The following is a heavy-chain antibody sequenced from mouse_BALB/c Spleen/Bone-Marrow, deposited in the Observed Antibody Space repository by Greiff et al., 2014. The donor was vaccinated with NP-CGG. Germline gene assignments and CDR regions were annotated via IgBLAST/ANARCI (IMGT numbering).Heavy chain of an antibody. CDR2: IYPGDGDT. V-gene: IGHV1-80*01. CDR1: GYAFSSYW. CDR3: ARGVPMDY. Sequence: VQRVESGAELVRPGSSVTISCKASGYAFSSYWMNWVKQRPGQGLEWIGQIYPGDGDTNYNGKFKGKATLTADKYSSTAYMQLSSLTSEDSAVYFCARGVPMDYWGQGTSVTVSS. J-gene: IGHJ4*01.